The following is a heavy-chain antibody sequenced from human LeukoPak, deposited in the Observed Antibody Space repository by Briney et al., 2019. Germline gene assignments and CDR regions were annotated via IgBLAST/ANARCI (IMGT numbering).Heavy chain of an antibody. CDR3: ARDFICSSTSCNGY. CDR2: IKQDGSEK. J-gene: IGHJ4*02. V-gene: IGHV3-7*03. CDR1: GFTFSSYW. D-gene: IGHD2-2*01. Sequence: GGSLRLSCAASGFTFSSYWMSWVRQAPGKGLEWVANIKQDGSEKYYVDFVKGRFTISRDNAKNSLYLQMNSLRAEDTAVYYCARDFICSSTSCNGYWGQGTLVTVSS.